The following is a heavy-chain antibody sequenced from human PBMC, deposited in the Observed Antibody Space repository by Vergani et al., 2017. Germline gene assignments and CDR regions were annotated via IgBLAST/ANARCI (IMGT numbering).Heavy chain of an antibody. D-gene: IGHD6-13*01. V-gene: IGHV4-59*01. CDR3: ARDYRRIAAAEEGAFDI. Sequence: QVQLQESGPGLVKPSETLSLTCTVSGGSISSYYWSWIRQPPGKGLEWIGFIYYSGSTNYNPSLTSRVTISVDTSTIQFSLNLSPVTAAYTAVYYCARDYRRIAAAEEGAFDIWGQGTMVTVSS. CDR2: IYYSGST. CDR1: GGSISSYY. J-gene: IGHJ3*02.